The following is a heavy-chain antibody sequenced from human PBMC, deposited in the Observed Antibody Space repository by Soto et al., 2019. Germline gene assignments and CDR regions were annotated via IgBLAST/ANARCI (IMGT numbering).Heavy chain of an antibody. D-gene: IGHD3-3*01. CDR1: GYTLTELS. CDR3: AGDRFEVAGGSYTDGLDD. V-gene: IGHV1-24*01. J-gene: IGHJ6*02. CDR2: FDPEDGEI. Sequence: ASVKVSCKVSGYTLTELSIHWVRQAPGKGLEWMGGFDPEDGEIIYAQKFQGRVTMTEDTSTDTAYMALNSLRAEDTAVYYCAGDRFEVAGGSYTDGLDDWGQGTTVTVS.